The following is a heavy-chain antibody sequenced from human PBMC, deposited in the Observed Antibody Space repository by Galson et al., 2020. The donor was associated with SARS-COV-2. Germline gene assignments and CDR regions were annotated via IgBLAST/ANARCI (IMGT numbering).Heavy chain of an antibody. Sequence: SETLSITCTVSGGSISSSSYYWGWIRQPPGKGLEWIGSIYYSGSTYYNPSLKSRVTISVDTSKNQFSLKLSSVTAADTAVYYCARYNGGYYYDHAFDIWGQGTMVTVSS. CDR2: IYYSGST. V-gene: IGHV4-39*07. CDR3: ARYNGGYYYDHAFDI. D-gene: IGHD3-22*01. CDR1: GGSISSSSYY. J-gene: IGHJ3*02.